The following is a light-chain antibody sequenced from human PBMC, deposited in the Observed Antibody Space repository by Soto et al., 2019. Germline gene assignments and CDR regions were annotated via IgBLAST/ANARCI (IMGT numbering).Light chain of an antibody. J-gene: IGLJ2*01. CDR1: NSNIGDNT. V-gene: IGLV1-44*01. CDR2: TNN. CDR3: ASWDDSLNGVV. Sequence: QSVLTQPPSASATPGQRVTISCSGSNSNIGDNTVNWFQQLPGTAPKLLISTNNQRPSGVPDRFSGSKSGTSGSLAISGLQSEDEADYYCASWDDSLNGVVFGGGTKLTVL.